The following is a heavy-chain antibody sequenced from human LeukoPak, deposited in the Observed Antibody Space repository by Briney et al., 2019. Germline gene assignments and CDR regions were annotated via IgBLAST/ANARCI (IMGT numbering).Heavy chain of an antibody. V-gene: IGHV1-18*01. CDR2: ISAYNGNT. J-gene: IGHJ4*02. Sequence: ASVKVSCKASGYTFSTYGVTWVRQAPGQGLEWLGWISAYNGNTNFAQKFQDRVTMTTDTSTSTAYMELRSLRSAATAVYYCARAGTTSSSTPDYCGQGTLVTVSS. D-gene: IGHD6-6*01. CDR1: GYTFSTYG. CDR3: ARAGTTSSSTPDY.